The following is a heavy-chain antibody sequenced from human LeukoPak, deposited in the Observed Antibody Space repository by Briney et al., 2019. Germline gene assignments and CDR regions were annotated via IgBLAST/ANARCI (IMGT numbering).Heavy chain of an antibody. CDR2: INPNSGGT. V-gene: IGHV1-2*02. CDR3: AKIIAEAPGD. CDR1: GYTFTSYG. D-gene: IGHD2/OR15-2a*01. J-gene: IGHJ4*02. Sequence: ASVKVSCKASGYTFTSYGISWVRQAPGQGLEWMGWINPNSGGTNYAQKFQGRVTMTRDTSISTAYMELSRLRSDDTAVYYCAKIIAEAPGDWGQGTLVTVSS.